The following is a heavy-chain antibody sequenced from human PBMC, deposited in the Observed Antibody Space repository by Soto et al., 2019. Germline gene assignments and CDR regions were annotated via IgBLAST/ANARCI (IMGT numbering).Heavy chain of an antibody. V-gene: IGHV3-7*05. CDR1: GFTFSPYW. CDR3: VRVSTHSGTYFYFDY. Sequence: EVQLVESGGGLVQPGGSLRLSCAASGFTFSPYWMSWVRQAPGKGLEWVANIKPDGSEKYYVDSVKGRFTISRDNGENSLYLQMNSLRAEDTAVYRCVRVSTHSGTYFYFDYWGQGALVTVSS. J-gene: IGHJ4*02. D-gene: IGHD1-26*01. CDR2: IKPDGSEK.